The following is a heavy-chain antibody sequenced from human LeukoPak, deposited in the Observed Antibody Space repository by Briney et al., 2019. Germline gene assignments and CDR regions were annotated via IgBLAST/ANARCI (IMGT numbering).Heavy chain of an antibody. Sequence: GASLKISCKCSGYSFTNYWHGCVRQMPGEDLEWMGIIYPGDSDTKYSPSFQGQVTISADKSNSTSYLQWNSLKASDTAIYCCARHSNIVGAVDYWGQGTLLTVSS. V-gene: IGHV5-51*01. CDR2: IYPGDSDT. CDR3: ARHSNIVGAVDY. D-gene: IGHD1-26*01. CDR1: GYSFTNYW. J-gene: IGHJ4*02.